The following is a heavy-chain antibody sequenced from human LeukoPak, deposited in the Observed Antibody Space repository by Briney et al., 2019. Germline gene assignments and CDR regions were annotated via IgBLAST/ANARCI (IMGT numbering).Heavy chain of an antibody. V-gene: IGHV4-31*03. Sequence: PSQTLSLTCTVSGCSISSGGYYWSWIRQHPGKGLEWIGYIYYSGSTYYNPSLKSRVTISVDTSKNQFSLKLSSVTAADTAVYYCARALEDIVVVPAALDYWYFDLWGRGTLVTVPS. D-gene: IGHD2-2*01. CDR2: IYYSGST. CDR1: GCSISSGGYY. J-gene: IGHJ2*01. CDR3: ARALEDIVVVPAALDYWYFDL.